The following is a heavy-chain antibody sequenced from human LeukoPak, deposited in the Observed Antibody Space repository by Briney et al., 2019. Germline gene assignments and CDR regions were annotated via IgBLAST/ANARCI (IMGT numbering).Heavy chain of an antibody. V-gene: IGHV1-46*01. J-gene: IGHJ4*02. Sequence: GASVKVSCKASGYTFTSYYMHWARQAPGQGLEWMGIINPSGGSTSYAQKFQGRVTMTRDTSTSTVYMELSSLRSEDTAVYYCARGLNYYGSGSSHINPYYFDYWGQGTLVTVSS. CDR2: INPSGGST. D-gene: IGHD3-10*01. CDR3: ARGLNYYGSGSSHINPYYFDY. CDR1: GYTFTSYY.